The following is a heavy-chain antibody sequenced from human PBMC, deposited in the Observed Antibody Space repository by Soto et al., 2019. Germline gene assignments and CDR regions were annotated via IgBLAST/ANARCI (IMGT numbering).Heavy chain of an antibody. J-gene: IGHJ6*03. CDR1: GGSFSGYY. CDR2: INHSGST. V-gene: IGHV4-34*01. D-gene: IGHD3-3*01. CDR3: ARGRREVGYYDFWSGYPYYYYYMDV. Sequence: SETLSLTCAVYGGSFSGYYWSWIRQPPGKGPEWIGEINHSGSTNYNPSLKSRVTISVDTSKNQFSLKLSSVTAADTAVYYCARGRREVGYYDFWSGYPYYYYYMDVWGKGTTVTVSS.